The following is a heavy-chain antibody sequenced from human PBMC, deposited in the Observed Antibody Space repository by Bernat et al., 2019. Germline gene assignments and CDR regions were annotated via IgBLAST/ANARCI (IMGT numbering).Heavy chain of an antibody. Sequence: QVQLVQSGAEVKKPGSSVKVSCKASGGTFSSYAISWVRQAPGQGLEWMGGIIPIFGTANYAQKFQGRVTITADESTSTAYMELSSLRSEDTAVYYCATEQDPTTSPERITYWYFDLWGRGTLVTVSS. J-gene: IGHJ2*01. CDR3: ATEQDPTTSPERITYWYFDL. CDR2: IIPIFGTA. V-gene: IGHV1-69*01. D-gene: IGHD4-17*01. CDR1: GGTFSSYA.